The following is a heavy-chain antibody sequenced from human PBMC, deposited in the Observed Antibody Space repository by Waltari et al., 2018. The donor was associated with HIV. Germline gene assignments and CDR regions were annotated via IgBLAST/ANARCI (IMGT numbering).Heavy chain of an antibody. D-gene: IGHD5-12*01. CDR3: ARVSGGYERFDY. Sequence: QVQLQQWGAGLLKPSETLSLTCAVYGGSFSGYYWSWIRQPPGKGLEWIGEINHRGSTNYNPSLKSRVIISVDTSMNQLSLKLSSVTAADTAVYYCARVSGGYERFDYWGQGTLVTVSS. CDR1: GGSFSGYY. CDR2: INHRGST. V-gene: IGHV4-34*01. J-gene: IGHJ4*02.